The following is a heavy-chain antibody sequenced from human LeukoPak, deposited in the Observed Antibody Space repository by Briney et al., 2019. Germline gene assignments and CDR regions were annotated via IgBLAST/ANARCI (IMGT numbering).Heavy chain of an antibody. Sequence: AGGSLRLSCAASGFSFSTYAMHWVRQAPGKGLEWVAVISSDGSNKYCTDSVKGRFTISRDNSKNTLYLQMNSLRAEDTAVYYCARGGLGIGDFDIWGQGTMVTVSS. D-gene: IGHD7-27*01. V-gene: IGHV3-30-3*01. CDR3: ARGGLGIGDFDI. CDR1: GFSFSTYA. CDR2: ISSDGSNK. J-gene: IGHJ3*02.